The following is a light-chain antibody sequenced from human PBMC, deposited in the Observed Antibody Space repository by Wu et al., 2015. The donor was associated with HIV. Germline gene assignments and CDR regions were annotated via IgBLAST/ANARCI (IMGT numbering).Light chain of an antibody. Sequence: DIQMTQSPSTLSASVGDRVTITCRASQSISSWLAWYQQKPGRAPKLLIYKASSSESGVPSRFSGSGSGTEFTLTISSLQPDDFATYYCQQYKSDPYNFGQGTKLEIK. V-gene: IGKV1-5*03. CDR3: QQYKSDPYN. CDR1: QSISSW. J-gene: IGKJ2*01. CDR2: KAS.